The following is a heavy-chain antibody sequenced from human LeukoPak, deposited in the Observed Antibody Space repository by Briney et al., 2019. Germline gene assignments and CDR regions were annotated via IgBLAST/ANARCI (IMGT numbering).Heavy chain of an antibody. CDR1: GYTFTGYY. Sequence: ASVKVSCKASGYTFTGYYMHWVRQAPGQGLEWMGWINPNSGGTNYAQKFQGRVTMTRDTSISTAYMELSRPRSDDTAVYYCARAVTMVRGVSWFDPWGQGTLVTVSS. J-gene: IGHJ5*02. D-gene: IGHD3-10*01. CDR2: INPNSGGT. V-gene: IGHV1-2*02. CDR3: ARAVTMVRGVSWFDP.